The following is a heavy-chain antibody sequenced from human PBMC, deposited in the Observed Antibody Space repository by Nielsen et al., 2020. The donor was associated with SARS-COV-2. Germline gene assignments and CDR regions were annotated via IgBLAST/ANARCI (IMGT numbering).Heavy chain of an antibody. J-gene: IGHJ6*02. CDR1: GDSLSSGSYY. V-gene: IGHV4-30-4*01. CDR3: ARERVGGITIFGVVTRYGMDV. Sequence: SETLSLTCTVSGDSLSSGSYYWSWIRQPPGKGLEWIGYIYYSGSTYYNPSLKSRVTISVDTSKTRFSLKLSSVTAADTALYYCARERVGGITIFGVVTRYGMDVWGQGTTVTVSS. D-gene: IGHD3-3*01. CDR2: IYYSGST.